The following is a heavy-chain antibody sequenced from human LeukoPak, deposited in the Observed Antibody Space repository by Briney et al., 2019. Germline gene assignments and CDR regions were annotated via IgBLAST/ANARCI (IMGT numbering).Heavy chain of an antibody. V-gene: IGHV3-23*01. Sequence: QAGGSLRLSCAAPGFTFSSYAMSWVRQAPGKGPEWVSAISGSGGSTYYADSVKGRFTISRDNSKNTLYLQMNSLRAEDTAVYYCAKDSKGIQLWSYYYYYYMDVWGKGTTVTVSS. J-gene: IGHJ6*03. CDR2: ISGSGGST. CDR3: AKDSKGIQLWSYYYYYYMDV. D-gene: IGHD5-18*01. CDR1: GFTFSSYA.